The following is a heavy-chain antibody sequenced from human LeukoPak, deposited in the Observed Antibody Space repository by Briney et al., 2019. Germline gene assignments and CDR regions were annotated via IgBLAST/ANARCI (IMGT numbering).Heavy chain of an antibody. J-gene: IGHJ4*02. Sequence: PSETLSLTRTVSGGSISISRHYWAWIRQPPGKGLDWIGTIHYTGTTYSNPSLRSRVSISVDRSTNQFSLRVSPVTAADTAVYYCARYGNSAVYWGQGTLVTVSS. CDR1: GGSISISRHY. CDR3: ARYGNSAVY. CDR2: IHYTGTT. V-gene: IGHV4-39*07. D-gene: IGHD4-23*01.